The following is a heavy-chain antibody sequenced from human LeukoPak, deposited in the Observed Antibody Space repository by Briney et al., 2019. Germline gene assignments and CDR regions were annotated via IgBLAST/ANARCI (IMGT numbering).Heavy chain of an antibody. CDR2: IRGSGGST. CDR1: GFTFSSYA. V-gene: IGHV3-23*01. Sequence: GGSLRLSCAASGFTFSSYAMSWVRQAPGKGLEWVSAIRGSGGSTYYADSVKGRFTISRDNSKNTLYLQMNSLRAEDTAVYYCAKPCKDDDFWSGYWDYWGQGTLVTVSS. D-gene: IGHD3-3*01. J-gene: IGHJ4*02. CDR3: AKPCKDDDFWSGYWDY.